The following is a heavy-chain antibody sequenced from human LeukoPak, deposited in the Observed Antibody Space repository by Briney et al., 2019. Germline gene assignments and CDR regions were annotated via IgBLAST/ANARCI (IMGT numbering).Heavy chain of an antibody. V-gene: IGHV1-2*02. CDR2: INPNSGGT. D-gene: IGHD1-26*01. Sequence: ASVKVSCKASGYTFTGYYMHWVRQAPGQGLEWMGGINPNSGGTNYAQKFQGRVTMTRDTSISTAYMELSRLRSDDTAVYYCARDGVGELLQPFDYWGQGTLVTVSS. CDR1: GYTFTGYY. CDR3: ARDGVGELLQPFDY. J-gene: IGHJ4*02.